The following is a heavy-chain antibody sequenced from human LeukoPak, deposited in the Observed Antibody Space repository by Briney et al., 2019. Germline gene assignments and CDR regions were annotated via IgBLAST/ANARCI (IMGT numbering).Heavy chain of an antibody. CDR1: GRTFSSYS. D-gene: IGHD2-15*01. V-gene: IGHV1-69*13. J-gene: IGHJ6*02. CDR2: IIPIFGTA. Sequence: GASVKVSCKPSGRTFSSYSISWVRQAPGQGLEWMGGIIPIFGTANYAQKFQGRVTITADESTSTAYMELSSLRSEDTAVYYCVLRVENLVVVGAPPNYYGLYVWGQGTTVTVSS. CDR3: VLRVENLVVVGAPPNYYGLYV.